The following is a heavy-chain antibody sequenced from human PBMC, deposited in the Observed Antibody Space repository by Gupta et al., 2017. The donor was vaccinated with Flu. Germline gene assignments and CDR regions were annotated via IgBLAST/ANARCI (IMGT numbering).Heavy chain of an antibody. J-gene: IGHJ5*02. CDR3: ARLRPLLRFLAA. V-gene: IGHV4-34*01. Sequence: WIRPAPGKGLEWIGEINHSGDTNYNPSLKSRVTISVDTAKSQFSLNLTSVTAADTAVYYCARLRPLLRFLAAWGQGTLVTVSS. D-gene: IGHD3-3*01. CDR2: INHSGDT.